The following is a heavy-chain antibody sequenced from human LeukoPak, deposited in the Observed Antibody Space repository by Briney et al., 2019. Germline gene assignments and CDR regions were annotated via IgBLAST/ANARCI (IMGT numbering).Heavy chain of an antibody. CDR1: GFTFSSYG. J-gene: IGHJ2*01. V-gene: IGHV3-30*03. CDR3: ARLSREQWLVRGYFDL. D-gene: IGHD6-19*01. Sequence: PGRSLRLSCAASGFTFSSYGMHWVRQAPGKGLEWVALISYDGSNKYYADSVKGRFTISRDNSKNTLYLHMNTLRAEDTAVYYCARLSREQWLVRGYFDLWGRGTLVTVSS. CDR2: ISYDGSNK.